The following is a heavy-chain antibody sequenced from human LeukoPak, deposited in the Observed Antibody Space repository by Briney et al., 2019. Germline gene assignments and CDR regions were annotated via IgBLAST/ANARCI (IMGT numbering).Heavy chain of an antibody. J-gene: IGHJ4*02. D-gene: IGHD6-19*01. CDR1: GYSISSGYY. CDR2: IYHSGST. Sequence: SETLSLTCAVSGYSISSGYYWGWIRQPPGKGLEWIGSIYHSGSTYYNPSLKSRVTISVDTSKNQCSLKLSSVTAADTAVYYCARPSGWPDYWGQGTLVTVSS. V-gene: IGHV4-38-2*01. CDR3: ARPSGWPDY.